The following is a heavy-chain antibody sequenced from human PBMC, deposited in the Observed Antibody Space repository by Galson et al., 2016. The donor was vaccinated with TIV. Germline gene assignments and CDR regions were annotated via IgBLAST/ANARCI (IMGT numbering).Heavy chain of an antibody. J-gene: IGHJ6*02. V-gene: IGHV3-66*02. CDR2: ISDGGNT. CDR1: GLSVSINY. Sequence: AASGLSVSINYMTWVRQAPGKGLEWVSLISDGGNTYYPDSVKGRFTIPRDNSKNTLYLQMNSLRVEDTAVYYCARDRVVDATYYYYYYGMDVWGQGTAVTVSS. D-gene: IGHD2-15*01. CDR3: ARDRVVDATYYYYYYGMDV.